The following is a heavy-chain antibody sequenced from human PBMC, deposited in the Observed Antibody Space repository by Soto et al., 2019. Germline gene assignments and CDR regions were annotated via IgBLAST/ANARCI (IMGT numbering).Heavy chain of an antibody. D-gene: IGHD5-12*01. Sequence: QVQLVQSGAEVKKPGASVKVSCEASGYTFSSYHISWVRQASGQGLEWMGWVNPNSNETDYAQKFQGRVTMTGNTSIRTGYMELSSLRSDDTAVYYCVRSGRRSGIDYWGQGTLVTVSS. CDR1: GYTFSSYH. CDR2: VNPNSNET. J-gene: IGHJ4*02. CDR3: VRSGRRSGIDY. V-gene: IGHV1-8*01.